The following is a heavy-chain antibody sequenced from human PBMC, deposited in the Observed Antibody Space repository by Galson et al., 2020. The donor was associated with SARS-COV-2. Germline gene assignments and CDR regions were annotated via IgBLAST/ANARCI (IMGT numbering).Heavy chain of an antibody. D-gene: IGHD3-22*01. Sequence: GGSLRLFCAASGFTFSSYAMHWVRQAPGKGLEWVAVIPYDGSNKYYADSVKGRFTISRDNSKNTLYLQMNSLRAEDTAVYYCARAGTMTEYFQHWGQSALVTFSS. CDR1: GFTFSSYA. V-gene: IGHV3-30*01. CDR2: IPYDGSNK. CDR3: ARAGTMTEYFQH. J-gene: IGHJ1*01.